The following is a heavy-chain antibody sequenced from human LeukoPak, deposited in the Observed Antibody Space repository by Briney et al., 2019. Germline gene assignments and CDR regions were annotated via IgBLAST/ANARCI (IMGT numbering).Heavy chain of an antibody. D-gene: IGHD1-7*01. CDR3: TTSLELGGVDAFDI. Sequence: WIRQPPGKGLEWVGFIRSKAYGGTTEYAASVKGRFTISRDDSKSIAYLQMNSLKTEDTAVYYCTTSLELGGVDAFDIWGQGTMVTVSS. J-gene: IGHJ3*02. V-gene: IGHV3-49*02. CDR2: IRSKAYGGTT.